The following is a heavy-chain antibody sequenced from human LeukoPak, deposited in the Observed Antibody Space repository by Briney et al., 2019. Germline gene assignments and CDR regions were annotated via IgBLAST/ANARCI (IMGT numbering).Heavy chain of an antibody. CDR3: ARVAIAGTGPDC. J-gene: IGHJ4*02. Sequence: SEPLSLPCTVSGGSVSSGIYNWSWIRPPPGKGLEWIGFMHYSGSTSHYPSLKSRVTISVDTSKNQLSLKLSSVTAADTAVYYCARVAIAGTGPDCWGQGTLVTVSS. V-gene: IGHV4-61*01. D-gene: IGHD6-13*01. CDR1: GGSVSSGIYN. CDR2: MHYSGST.